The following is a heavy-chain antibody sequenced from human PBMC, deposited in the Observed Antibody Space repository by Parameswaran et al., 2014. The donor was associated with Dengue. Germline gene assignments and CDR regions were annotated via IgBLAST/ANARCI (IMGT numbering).Heavy chain of an antibody. V-gene: IGHV1-69*01. Sequence: SWVRQAPGQGLEWWGGSVPMFGTTNYAQKFQGRVTITADDSTTTVYMELSSLRSEDTAMYYCARGQYNFVGTIFNYYFMDVWGKGTTVTVSS. CDR3: ARGQYNFVGTIFNYYFMDV. J-gene: IGHJ6*03. CDR2: SVPMFGTT. D-gene: IGHD1-1*01.